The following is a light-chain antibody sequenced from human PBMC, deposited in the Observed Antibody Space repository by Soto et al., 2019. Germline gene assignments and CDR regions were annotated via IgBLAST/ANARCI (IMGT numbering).Light chain of an antibody. Sequence: DIQMTQAPTSLSASVGDRVTITCRASQDIRNFVAWYQQKPGKAPKLLIYAASTLQSGVPSRFSGSGSGTAFTLTINSLQPEDVENYSCQKDSRVPVFGPGTKVEI. CDR3: QKDSRVPV. J-gene: IGKJ3*01. CDR2: AAS. V-gene: IGKV1-27*01. CDR1: QDIRNF.